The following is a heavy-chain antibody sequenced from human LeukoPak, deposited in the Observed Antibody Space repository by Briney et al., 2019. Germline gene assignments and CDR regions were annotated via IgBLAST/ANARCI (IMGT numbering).Heavy chain of an antibody. Sequence: GRSLRLSCAASGFTFSSYGMHWVRQAPGKGLEWVAVISYDGSNKYYADSVKGRFTISRDNSKSTLYLQMNSLRAEDTAVYYCASRVTGDFDYWGQGTLVTVSS. D-gene: IGHD1-14*01. CDR1: GFTFSSYG. CDR3: ASRVTGDFDY. J-gene: IGHJ4*02. V-gene: IGHV3-30*03. CDR2: ISYDGSNK.